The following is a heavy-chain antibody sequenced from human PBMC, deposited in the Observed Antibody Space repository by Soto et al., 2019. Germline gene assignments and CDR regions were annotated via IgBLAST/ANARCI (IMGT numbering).Heavy chain of an antibody. Sequence: GGSLRLSCTASGVTVISYARSWVRQATGKGLEWVSAISGSGGSTYCADSVKGRFTISRDNSKNTLYLQMNSLRAEDTAMYYCAKDWDSSSSGGASLDYWGQGTVVTVSS. CDR3: AKDWDSSSSGGASLDY. CDR2: ISGSGGST. D-gene: IGHD6-6*01. V-gene: IGHV3-23*01. J-gene: IGHJ4*02. CDR1: GVTVISYA.